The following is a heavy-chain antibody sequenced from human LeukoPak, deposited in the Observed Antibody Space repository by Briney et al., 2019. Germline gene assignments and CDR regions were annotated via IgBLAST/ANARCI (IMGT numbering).Heavy chain of an antibody. CDR3: AKASTEGVPQRGHSFGTASDY. CDR2: ISHDGKNK. D-gene: IGHD5-12*01. V-gene: IGHV3-30*04. CDR1: GYTFSSYA. J-gene: IGHJ4*02. Sequence: PGGSLRLSCTASGYTFSSYAMQWVRQAPGKGLEWVAVISHDGKNKFYADSVKGRFTISRDNSKNTLYLQMNSLRAEDTGVYYCAKASTEGVPQRGHSFGTASDYWGQGTLVSVSS.